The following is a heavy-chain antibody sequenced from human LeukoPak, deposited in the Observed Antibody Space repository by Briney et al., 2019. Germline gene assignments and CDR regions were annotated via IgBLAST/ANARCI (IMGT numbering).Heavy chain of an antibody. CDR3: AKVKRGVVTN. V-gene: IGHV3-23*01. CDR1: GFTFNIYS. Sequence: PGGSLRLSCAASGFTFNIYSMSWVRQAPGKGLEWVSAISGSGGSTYYADSVKGRFTISRDNSKNTPYLQMNSLRAEDTAVYYCAKVKRGVVTNWGQGTLVTVSS. D-gene: IGHD2-21*02. J-gene: IGHJ4*02. CDR2: ISGSGGST.